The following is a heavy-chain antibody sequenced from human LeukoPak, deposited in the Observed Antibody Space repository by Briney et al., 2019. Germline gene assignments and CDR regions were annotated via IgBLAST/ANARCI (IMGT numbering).Heavy chain of an antibody. CDR3: ARGRGSDYYHYYYMDV. CDR2: INWNSGSV. V-gene: IGHV3-9*03. D-gene: IGHD6-19*01. Sequence: GGSLRLSCAGSECSIDDFAMHWVRQAPGKGLEWVSSINWNSGSVAYADSVKGRFTISRDNAKSSLYLQMNSLRAEEMGLYYCARGRGSDYYHYYYMDVWGKGTTVTVSS. CDR1: ECSIDDFA. J-gene: IGHJ6*03.